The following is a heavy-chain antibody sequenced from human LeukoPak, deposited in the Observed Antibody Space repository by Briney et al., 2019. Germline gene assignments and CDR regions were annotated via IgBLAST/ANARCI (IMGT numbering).Heavy chain of an antibody. Sequence: ASVRVSCKASGYTFTSYGISWVRQAPGQGLEWMGWISPYNGNTNYAQKLQGRVTMTTDTSTTTAYMELRSLRSDDTAVYYCARTRDYYENSRYTLLQDWGQGTLVTVSS. V-gene: IGHV1-18*01. D-gene: IGHD3-22*01. CDR1: GYTFTSYG. CDR2: ISPYNGNT. J-gene: IGHJ1*01. CDR3: ARTRDYYENSRYTLLQD.